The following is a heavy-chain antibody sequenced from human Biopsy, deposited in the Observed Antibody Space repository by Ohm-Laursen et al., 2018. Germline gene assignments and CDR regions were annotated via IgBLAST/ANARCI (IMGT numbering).Heavy chain of an antibody. CDR2: ISAYNGSR. Sequence: ASVKVSCKASSYTFTDYNIHWMRQAPGQGLEWMGWISAYNGSRNYAQKFQGRVTMTTDTSTSTAYMELRSLRSDDTAVYFCAREEDNSGYDYYGMDVWGQGTTVTVSS. V-gene: IGHV1-18*04. CDR1: SYTFTDYN. J-gene: IGHJ6*02. D-gene: IGHD3-22*01. CDR3: AREEDNSGYDYYGMDV.